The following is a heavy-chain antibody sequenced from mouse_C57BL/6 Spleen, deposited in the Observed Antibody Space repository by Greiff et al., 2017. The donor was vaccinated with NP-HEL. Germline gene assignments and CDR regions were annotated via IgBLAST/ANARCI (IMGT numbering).Heavy chain of an antibody. CDR3: ARGWSNEEVDY. V-gene: IGHV1-50*01. J-gene: IGHJ2*01. Sequence: QVQLQQPGAELVKPGASVKLSCKASGYTFTSYWMQWVKQRPGQGLEWIGEIDPSDSYTNYNQKFKGKATLTVDTSSSTAYMQLSSLTSEDSAVYYCARGWSNEEVDYWGQGTTLTVSS. CDR1: GYTFTSYW. CDR2: IDPSDSYT. D-gene: IGHD2-5*01.